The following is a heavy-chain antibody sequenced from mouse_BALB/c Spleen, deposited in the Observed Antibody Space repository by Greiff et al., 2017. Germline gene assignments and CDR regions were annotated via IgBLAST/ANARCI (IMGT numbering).Heavy chain of an antibody. Sequence: EVKLLESGPGLVKPSQSLSLTCTVTGYSITSDYAWNWIRQFPGNKLEWMGYISYSGSTSYNPSLKSRISITRDTSKNQFFLQLNSVTTEDTATYYCARAYDYDVGYFDYWGQGTTLTVSS. D-gene: IGHD2-4*01. CDR3: ARAYDYDVGYFDY. CDR1: GYSITSDYA. J-gene: IGHJ2*01. CDR2: ISYSGST. V-gene: IGHV3-2*02.